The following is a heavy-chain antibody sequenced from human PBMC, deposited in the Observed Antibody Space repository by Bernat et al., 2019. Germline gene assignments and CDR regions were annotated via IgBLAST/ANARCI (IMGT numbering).Heavy chain of an antibody. J-gene: IGHJ2*01. Sequence: QVQLQQSGPGLVKPSQTLSLTCAISGDSVSSNSSAWNWIRQSPSRGREWLGRTYYRSKWYNDYAVSVKSRITINPDTSKNQFSLQLNSVTPEDTAVYYCARGPTVTTAYNWYFDLWGRGTLVTVSS. CDR1: GDSVSSNSSA. CDR2: TYYRSKWYN. D-gene: IGHD4-17*01. V-gene: IGHV6-1*01. CDR3: ARGPTVTTAYNWYFDL.